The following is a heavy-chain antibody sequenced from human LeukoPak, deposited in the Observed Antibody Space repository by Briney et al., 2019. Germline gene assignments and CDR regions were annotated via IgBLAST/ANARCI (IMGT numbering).Heavy chain of an antibody. CDR2: INHSGST. Sequence: PSETLSLTCAVYGGSFSGYYWSWIRQPPGKGLEWIGEINHSGSTNYNPSLKSRVTISVDTSKNQFSLKLSSVTAADTAVYYCARGNWQFDYWGQGTLVTVSS. J-gene: IGHJ4*02. V-gene: IGHV4-34*01. CDR3: ARGNWQFDY. CDR1: GGSFSGYY. D-gene: IGHD5-24*01.